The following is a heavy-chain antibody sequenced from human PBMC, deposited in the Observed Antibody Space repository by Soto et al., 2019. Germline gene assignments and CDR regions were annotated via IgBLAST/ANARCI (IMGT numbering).Heavy chain of an antibody. Sequence: PGGSLRLSCAASGFTFSNYYMSWVRQAPGKGLEWVSYISSIGTNRYYAESVEGRFTISRDNAKKSLYLQMNSLRAEDTAVYYCARDREYSPYGLDVWGQGTMVTVSS. CDR3: ARDREYSPYGLDV. CDR2: ISSIGTNR. D-gene: IGHD5-12*01. J-gene: IGHJ6*02. V-gene: IGHV3-11*01. CDR1: GFTFSNYY.